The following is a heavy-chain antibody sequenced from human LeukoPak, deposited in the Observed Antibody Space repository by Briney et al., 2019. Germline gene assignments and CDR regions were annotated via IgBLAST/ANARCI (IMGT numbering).Heavy chain of an antibody. V-gene: IGHV1-69*04. CDR2: IIPILGIA. Sequence: SVKVSCKASGGTFSSYAISWVRQAPGQGLEWMGRIIPILGIANYAQKFQGRVTITADKSTSTAYMELSSLRSEDTAVYYCARGGGYNWNARDYWGKGPLVPVSS. J-gene: IGHJ4*02. CDR3: ARGGGYNWNARDY. CDR1: GGTFSSYA. D-gene: IGHD1-1*01.